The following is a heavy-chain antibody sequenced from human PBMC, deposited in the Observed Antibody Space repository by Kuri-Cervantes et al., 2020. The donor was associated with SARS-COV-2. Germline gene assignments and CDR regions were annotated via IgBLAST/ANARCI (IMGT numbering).Heavy chain of an antibody. Sequence: ASVKVSCKASGGTFTSYGISWVRQAPGQGLEWMGWSSAYNGNTDYAQKLQGRVTMTTDTSTSTAYMELRSLRSDDTAVYYCARDAFDSSGYQLVDYWGQGTLVTVSS. CDR3: ARDAFDSSGYQLVDY. V-gene: IGHV1-18*04. CDR2: SSAYNGNT. D-gene: IGHD3-22*01. CDR1: GGTFTSYG. J-gene: IGHJ4*02.